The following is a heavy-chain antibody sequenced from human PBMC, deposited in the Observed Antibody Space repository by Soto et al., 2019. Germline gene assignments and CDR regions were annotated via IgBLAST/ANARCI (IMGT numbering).Heavy chain of an antibody. D-gene: IGHD3-22*01. J-gene: IGHJ4*02. CDR2: IFSNEEK. V-gene: IGHV2-26*01. CDR1: GFSLSNARMG. CDR3: ARMDRSAFVY. Sequence: QVTLKESGPVLVKLTETLTLICTVSGFSLSNARMGVSWIRQPPGKALEWLAHIFSNEEKSYGTSLKSRLTISKDTSKSQVVLTMTNMDPVDTATYCCARMDRSAFVYWGQGTLVTVSS.